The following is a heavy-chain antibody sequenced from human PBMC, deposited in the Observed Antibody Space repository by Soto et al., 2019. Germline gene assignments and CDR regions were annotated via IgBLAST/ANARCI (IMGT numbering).Heavy chain of an antibody. Sequence: GSLRLSCAASGFTFSSYAIHWVRQAPGKGLEWVAVISYDGSNQYYADSVKGRFTISRDNSENTQYLQMNSLRPEDTALYYCARGQISHRCLDVWGQGTTVTVSS. CDR1: GFTFSSYA. CDR3: ARGQISHRCLDV. D-gene: IGHD2-8*01. CDR2: ISYDGSNQ. V-gene: IGHV3-30-3*01. J-gene: IGHJ6*02.